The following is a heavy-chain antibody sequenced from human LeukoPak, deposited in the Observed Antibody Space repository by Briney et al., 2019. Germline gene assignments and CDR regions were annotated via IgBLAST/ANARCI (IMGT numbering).Heavy chain of an antibody. CDR1: GFTFSSYG. Sequence: PGGSLRLSCAASGFTFSSYGMHWVRQAPGKGLEWVAVISYDGSNKYYADSVKGRFTISRDSSKNTLYLQMNSLRAEDTAVYYCAKGEAVAGTHSFDYWGQGTLVTVSS. CDR3: AKGEAVAGTHSFDY. J-gene: IGHJ4*02. D-gene: IGHD6-19*01. CDR2: ISYDGSNK. V-gene: IGHV3-30*18.